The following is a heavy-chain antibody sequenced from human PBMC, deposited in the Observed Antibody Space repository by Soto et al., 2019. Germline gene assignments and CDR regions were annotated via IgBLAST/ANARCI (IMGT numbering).Heavy chain of an antibody. D-gene: IGHD2-2*01. CDR2: ITASGEKL. Sequence: EVQLLESGGGLVQPGGSLRLSCAASGFSLSSYAMTWVRQAPGKGLEWVSGITASGEKLYYADSVKGRFTVSRDNSKNTLYLQMHSLRADDTAVYYCARDCSISSCSVWAYWGQGTLVTVSS. CDR3: ARDCSISSCSVWAY. V-gene: IGHV3-23*01. CDR1: GFSLSSYA. J-gene: IGHJ4*02.